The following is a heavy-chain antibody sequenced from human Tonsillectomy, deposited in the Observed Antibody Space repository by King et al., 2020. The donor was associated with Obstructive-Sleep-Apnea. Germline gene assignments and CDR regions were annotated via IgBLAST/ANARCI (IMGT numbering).Heavy chain of an antibody. CDR3: ARDSSNLSGDFDY. CDR2: VRYDGSNT. CDR1: GFTFSNHG. J-gene: IGHJ4*02. V-gene: IGHV3-30*02. D-gene: IGHD7-27*01. Sequence: VQLVESGGGVVQPGGSLRLSCAASGFTFSNHGMHWVRQAPGKGLEWVAFVRYDGSNTYYADSVKGRFTISRDNSKNTLSLQMNSLRAEDTAVYYCARDSSNLSGDFDYWGQGTLVTVPS.